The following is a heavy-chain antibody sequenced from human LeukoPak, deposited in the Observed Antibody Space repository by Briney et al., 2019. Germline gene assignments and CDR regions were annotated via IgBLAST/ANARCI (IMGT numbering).Heavy chain of an antibody. Sequence: PGGSLRLSCAASGFTFSDYYMSWIRQAPGKGLEWISYISSSGSIVYYADSAKGRFTISRDNSRNTLYLQMNSLRAEDTAVYYCAKDDRWLQFCCWGQGTLVTVSA. V-gene: IGHV3-11*01. CDR1: GFTFSDYY. J-gene: IGHJ4*02. CDR2: ISSSGSIV. CDR3: AKDDRWLQFCC. D-gene: IGHD5-24*01.